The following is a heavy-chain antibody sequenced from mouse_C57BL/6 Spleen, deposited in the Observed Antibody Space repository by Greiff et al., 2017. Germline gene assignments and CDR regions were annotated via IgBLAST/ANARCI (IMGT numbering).Heavy chain of an antibody. V-gene: IGHV1-15*01. Sequence: VQGVESGAELVRPGASVTLSCKASGYTFTDYEMHWVKQTPVHGLEWIGAIDPETGGTAYNQKFKGKAILTADKSSSTAYMELRSLTSEDSAVYYCTRYYSNYYAMDYWGQGTSVTVSS. CDR1: GYTFTDYE. J-gene: IGHJ4*01. CDR3: TRYYSNYYAMDY. D-gene: IGHD2-5*01. CDR2: IDPETGGT.